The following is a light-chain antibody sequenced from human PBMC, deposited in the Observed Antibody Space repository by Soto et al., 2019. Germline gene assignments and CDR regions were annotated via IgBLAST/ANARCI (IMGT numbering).Light chain of an antibody. Sequence: EIVLTQSPATLSLSPGERATLSCRASQSVSSYLAWYQQKPGQAPRLLIHDASNRATGIPARFSGSGSGTDFTLTISSLEVEDFATYFCQQYNSYPLTFGGGTKLEI. J-gene: IGKJ4*01. CDR1: QSVSSY. CDR3: QQYNSYPLT. V-gene: IGKV3-11*01. CDR2: DAS.